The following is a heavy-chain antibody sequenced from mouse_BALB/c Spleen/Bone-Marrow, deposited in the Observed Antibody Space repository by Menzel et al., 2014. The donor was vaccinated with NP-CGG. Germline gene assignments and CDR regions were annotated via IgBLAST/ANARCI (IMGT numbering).Heavy chain of an antibody. CDR1: GFTFTDYY. CDR3: ARPYYRYDEWYFDV. CDR2: IRNKANGYTT. Sequence: EVKLMESGGGLVQPGGSLRLSCATSGFTFTDYYMSWVRQPPGKALEWLGFIRNKANGYTTEYSASVKGRFTISRDNSQSILYLQMNTLRAEDSATYYCARPYYRYDEWYFDVWGAGTTVTVSS. J-gene: IGHJ1*01. V-gene: IGHV7-3*02. D-gene: IGHD2-14*01.